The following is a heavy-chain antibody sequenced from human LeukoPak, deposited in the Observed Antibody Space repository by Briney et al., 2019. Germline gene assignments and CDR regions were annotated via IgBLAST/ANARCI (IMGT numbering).Heavy chain of an antibody. Sequence: ASVKVSCRVSGYTLTELSMHWVRQAPGKGLEWMGGFDPEDGVTIYAQKFQGRVTMTEDTSTDTAYMELSSLRSEDTAVYYCATDRIWFGEFVFDYWGQGTLVTVSS. D-gene: IGHD3-10*01. V-gene: IGHV1-24*01. J-gene: IGHJ4*02. CDR3: ATDRIWFGEFVFDY. CDR1: GYTLTELS. CDR2: FDPEDGVT.